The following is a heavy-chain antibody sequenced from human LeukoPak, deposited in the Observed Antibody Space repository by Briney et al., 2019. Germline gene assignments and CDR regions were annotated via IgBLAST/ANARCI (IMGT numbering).Heavy chain of an antibody. CDR3: ARQYYDFWSGSSPTILDS. V-gene: IGHV4-30-2*03. J-gene: IGHJ4*02. Sequence: SETLSLTCAVSGGSISSGGYSWSWIRQPPGQGLEWIGYIYHSGGTYYNPSLKSRVTISVDTSKNQFSLKLNTVTAADMAVYYCARQYYDFWSGSSPTILDSWGQGTLVSVSS. CDR2: IYHSGGT. D-gene: IGHD3-3*01. CDR1: GGSISSGGYS.